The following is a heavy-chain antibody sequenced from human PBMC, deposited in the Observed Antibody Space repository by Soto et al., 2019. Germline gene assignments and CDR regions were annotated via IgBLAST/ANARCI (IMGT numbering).Heavy chain of an antibody. V-gene: IGHV4-39*01. CDR3: ASPTLGAFDI. J-gene: IGHJ3*02. CDR2: IYYSGST. Sequence: SETLSLTYPVSGCSISKSNYYWGWIRQPPGKGLEWIGSIYYSGSTSYNSSLKSRVTISVDTSKNQFSLRLSAVTAADTAVYYCASPTLGAFDIWGQGTMVTVSS. D-gene: IGHD3-16*01. CDR1: GCSISKSNYY.